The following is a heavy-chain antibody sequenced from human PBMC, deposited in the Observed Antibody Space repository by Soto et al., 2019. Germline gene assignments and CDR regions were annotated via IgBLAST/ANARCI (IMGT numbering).Heavy chain of an antibody. CDR3: AKGTLTVTSAFDI. J-gene: IGHJ3*02. Sequence: GGSLRLSCAASGFTFSSYGMHWVRQAPGKGLEWVAVISYDGSNKYYADSVKGRFTTSRDNSKNTLYLQMNSLRAEDTAVYYWAKGTLTVTSAFDIGGQGKMVTVSS. D-gene: IGHD4-17*01. CDR1: GFTFSSYG. V-gene: IGHV3-30*18. CDR2: ISYDGSNK.